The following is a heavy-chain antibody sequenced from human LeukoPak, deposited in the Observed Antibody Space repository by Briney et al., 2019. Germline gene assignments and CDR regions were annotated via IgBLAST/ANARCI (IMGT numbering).Heavy chain of an antibody. CDR3: ARDAIAAAGTYGMDV. CDR1: GFTFSSYG. V-gene: IGHV3-7*03. Sequence: GRSLRLSCAASGFTFSSYGMHWVRQAPGKGLEWVANIKQDGSEKYYVDSVKGRFTISRDNAKNSLYLQMNSLRAEDTAVYYCARDAIAAAGTYGMDVWGKGTTVTVSS. J-gene: IGHJ6*04. CDR2: IKQDGSEK. D-gene: IGHD6-13*01.